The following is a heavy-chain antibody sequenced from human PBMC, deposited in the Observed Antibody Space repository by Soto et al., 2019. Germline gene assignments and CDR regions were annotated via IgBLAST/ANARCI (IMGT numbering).Heavy chain of an antibody. D-gene: IGHD6-19*01. CDR3: AKDILWGYSNGDAFDV. V-gene: IGHV3-9*01. J-gene: IGHJ3*01. CDR2: ISWDGGSI. Sequence: EVQLVESGGGLVQPGRSLRLSCAASGFIFDDFAMHWVRQAPGKGLEWVSHISWDGGSIDYADSVKGRFTISRDNAKNSLYLQMNSLRAEDTALYYCAKDILWGYSNGDAFDVWGQGTMVTVSS. CDR1: GFIFDDFA.